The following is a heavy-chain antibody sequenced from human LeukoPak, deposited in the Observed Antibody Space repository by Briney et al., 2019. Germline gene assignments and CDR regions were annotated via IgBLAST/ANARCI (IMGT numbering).Heavy chain of an antibody. J-gene: IGHJ4*02. CDR1: GGSISSYY. CDR2: IYYSGST. Sequence: PSETLSLTCTVSGGSISSYYWSWIRQPPGKGLEWIGYIYYSGSTNYNPSLKSRVTIPVDTSKNQFSLRLSSVTAADTAVYYCTRDRRDDPYYFDYWGQGTLVTVSS. V-gene: IGHV4-59*01. CDR3: TRDRRDDPYYFDY.